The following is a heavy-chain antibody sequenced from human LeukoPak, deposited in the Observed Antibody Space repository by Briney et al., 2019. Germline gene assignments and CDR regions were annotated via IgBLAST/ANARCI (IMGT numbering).Heavy chain of an antibody. CDR3: ARQTNYDILIGYFDY. Sequence: GESLKISCKGSGYSFSNNWIGWVRQMPGKGLEWMGIIYPGDSDARYSPSFQGQVTISVDESVSTAYLQWSSLKASDTAMYYCARQTNYDILIGYFDYWGQGTLVTVSS. V-gene: IGHV5-51*01. D-gene: IGHD3-9*01. CDR1: GYSFSNNW. J-gene: IGHJ4*02. CDR2: IYPGDSDA.